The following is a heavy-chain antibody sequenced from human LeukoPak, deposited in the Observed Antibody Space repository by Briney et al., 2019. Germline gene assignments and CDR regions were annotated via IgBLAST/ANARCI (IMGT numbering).Heavy chain of an antibody. CDR1: GYSFSSYW. V-gene: IGHV5-51*01. J-gene: IGHJ4*02. D-gene: IGHD3-22*01. Sequence: PGESLKISCKASGYSFSSYWIGWVRQLPGKGLEWVGIIYPGDSDTRYSPSFQGQVTISADKSISTAYLQWSSLKASDTAMYYCARLRDSSWYYFDYWGQGTLVTVSS. CDR2: IYPGDSDT. CDR3: ARLRDSSWYYFDY.